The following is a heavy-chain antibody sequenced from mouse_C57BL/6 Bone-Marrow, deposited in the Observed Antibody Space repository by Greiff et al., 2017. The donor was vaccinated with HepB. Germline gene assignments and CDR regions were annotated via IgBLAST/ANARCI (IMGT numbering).Heavy chain of an antibody. J-gene: IGHJ2*01. CDR2: IHPNSGST. CDR1: GYTFTSYW. Sequence: QVQLQQSGAELVKPGASVKLSCKASGYTFTSYWMHWVKQRPGQGLEWIGMIHPNSGSTNYNEKFKSKATLTVDKSSSTAYMQLSSLTSEDSAVYYCARRATTVVADYWGQGTTLTVSS. D-gene: IGHD1-1*01. CDR3: ARRATTVVADY. V-gene: IGHV1-64*01.